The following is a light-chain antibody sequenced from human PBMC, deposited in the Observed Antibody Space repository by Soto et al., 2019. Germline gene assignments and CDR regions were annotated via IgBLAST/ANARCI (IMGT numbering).Light chain of an antibody. CDR3: QQSYSTLRPT. CDR2: SAS. Sequence: IQMTQSPSSLSASVGDRVTITCRADQTINRFLSWYQQKPGKAPRLLIYSASSLQSGVPLRFSGRGSGADFSLTINGLPPDEFATYYCQQSYSTLRPTFGGGTKVDI. CDR1: QTINRF. V-gene: IGKV1-39*01. J-gene: IGKJ4*01.